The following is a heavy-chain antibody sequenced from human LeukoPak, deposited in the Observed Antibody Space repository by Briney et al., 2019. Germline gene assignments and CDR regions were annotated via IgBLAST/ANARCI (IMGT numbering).Heavy chain of an antibody. CDR2: IYYAGDT. Sequence: SETLSLTCTVSGGPVSSSSYYWGWVRQSPEKGLECIGTIYYAGDTYYNPSLKSRVTISVDTSKNQFSLKLSSVTAADTAVYYCARGDDSSGSIWGQGTMVTVSS. CDR1: GGPVSSSSYY. CDR3: ARGDDSSGSI. D-gene: IGHD3-22*01. J-gene: IGHJ3*02. V-gene: IGHV4-39*07.